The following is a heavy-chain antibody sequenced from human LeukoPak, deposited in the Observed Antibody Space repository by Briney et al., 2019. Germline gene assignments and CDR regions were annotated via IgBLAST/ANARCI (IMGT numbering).Heavy chain of an antibody. CDR1: GLTFSRYW. V-gene: IGHV3-74*03. D-gene: IGHD5-18*01. Sequence: GGSLRLSCAASGLTFSRYWMLWVRQAPGKGLVWVSRLHSDGSSTAYADSVKGRFTISRDNAKNTLYLQMNTLRAEDTAVYYCAIRRGYTYGDDYWGQGTLVTVSS. CDR3: AIRRGYTYGDDY. J-gene: IGHJ4*02. CDR2: LHSDGSST.